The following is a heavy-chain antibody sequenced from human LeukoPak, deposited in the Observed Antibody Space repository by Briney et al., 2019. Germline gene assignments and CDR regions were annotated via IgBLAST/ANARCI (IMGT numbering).Heavy chain of an antibody. Sequence: SETLSLTCAVYGGSFSGYYWSWIRQPPGKGLEWIGEINHSGSTTYNPSLKSRVTISVDTSKNQFSLKLSSVTAADTAVYYCARNSDTAMVDYWGQGTLVTVSS. D-gene: IGHD5-18*01. CDR2: INHSGST. V-gene: IGHV4-34*01. CDR1: GGSFSGYY. J-gene: IGHJ4*02. CDR3: ARNSDTAMVDY.